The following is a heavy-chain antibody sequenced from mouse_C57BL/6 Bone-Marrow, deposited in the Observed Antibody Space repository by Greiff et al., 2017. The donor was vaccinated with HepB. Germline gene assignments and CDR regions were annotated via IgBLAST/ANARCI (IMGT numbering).Heavy chain of an antibody. J-gene: IGHJ1*03. V-gene: IGHV14-4*01. CDR3: ISTVVDWYFDV. CDR2: IDPENGDT. CDR1: GFNIKDDY. D-gene: IGHD1-1*01. Sequence: EVQLQQSGAELVRPGASVKLSCTASGFNIKDDYMHWVKQRPEQGLEWIGWIDPENGDTEYASKFQGKATITADTSSNTAYLQLSSLTSEDTAVYYCISTVVDWYFDVWGTGTTVTVSS.